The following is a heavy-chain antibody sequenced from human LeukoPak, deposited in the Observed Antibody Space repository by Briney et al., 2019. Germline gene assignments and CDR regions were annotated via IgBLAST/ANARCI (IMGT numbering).Heavy chain of an antibody. CDR2: IYHSGST. CDR3: ARAGLGVGATNFDY. J-gene: IGHJ4*02. D-gene: IGHD1-26*01. V-gene: IGHV4-38-2*02. Sequence: PSQTLSLTCTVSGYSISSGYYWGWIRQPPGKGLEWIGSIYHSGSTYYNPSLKSRVTISVDTSKNQFSLKLSSVTAADTAVYYCARAGLGVGATNFDYWGQGTLVTVSS. CDR1: GYSISSGYY.